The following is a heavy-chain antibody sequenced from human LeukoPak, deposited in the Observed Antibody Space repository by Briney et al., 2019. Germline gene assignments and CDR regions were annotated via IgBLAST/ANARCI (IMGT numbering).Heavy chain of an antibody. V-gene: IGHV4-61*02. CDR1: GGSISSGSYY. D-gene: IGHD5-12*01. CDR3: ARGGYGDAFDI. Sequence: PSQTLSLTCTVSGGSISSGSYYWSWIRQPAGKGLEWIGRIYTSGSTNYNPSLKSRVTISVDTSKNQFSLKLSSVTAADTAVYSCARGGYGDAFDIWGQGTMVTVSS. J-gene: IGHJ3*02. CDR2: IYTSGST.